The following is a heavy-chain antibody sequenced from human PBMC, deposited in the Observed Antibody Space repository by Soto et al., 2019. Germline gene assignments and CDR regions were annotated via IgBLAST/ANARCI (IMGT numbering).Heavy chain of an antibody. V-gene: IGHV1-2*04. Sequence: ASVKVSCKASGYTFTGYYMHWVRQAPGQGLERMGWINPNSGGTNYAQKFQGWVTMTRDTSISTAYMELSRLRSEDTAVYYCVSSFLKMERRRLFDYWGQGTLVTVSS. D-gene: IGHD1-1*01. J-gene: IGHJ4*02. CDR2: INPNSGGT. CDR1: GYTFTGYY. CDR3: VSSFLKMERRRLFDY.